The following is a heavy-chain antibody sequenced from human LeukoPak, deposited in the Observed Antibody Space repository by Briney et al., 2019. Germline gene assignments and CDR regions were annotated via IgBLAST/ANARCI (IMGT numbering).Heavy chain of an antibody. Sequence: ASVKVSCKATGYSFTGFYLHWVRQAPGQELEWMGWIKPHTGDTNYAQRFQGRVTMNRDTSISTAYMELSNLRSDDTAIYYCARGKVGVDWYFDFWGRGTLVSVSS. J-gene: IGHJ2*01. CDR2: IKPHTGDT. CDR3: ARGKVGVDWYFDF. CDR1: GYSFTGFY. D-gene: IGHD2-15*01. V-gene: IGHV1-2*02.